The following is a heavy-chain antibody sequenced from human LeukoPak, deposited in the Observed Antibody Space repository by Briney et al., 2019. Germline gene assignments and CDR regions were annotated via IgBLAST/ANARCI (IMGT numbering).Heavy chain of an antibody. CDR1: GFTFSSYA. CDR3: ARGQHRVTYSDDAFDI. D-gene: IGHD4-11*01. J-gene: IGHJ3*02. V-gene: IGHV3-30-3*01. Sequence: PGRSLRLSCAPSGFTFSSYAMHWVRQAPGKGLEWVAVISYAGSNKFYADPVRGRVTISRDNSKKTLYLQMNSLRAEDTAVYYCARGQHRVTYSDDAFDIWGQGTMVTVSS. CDR2: ISYAGSNK.